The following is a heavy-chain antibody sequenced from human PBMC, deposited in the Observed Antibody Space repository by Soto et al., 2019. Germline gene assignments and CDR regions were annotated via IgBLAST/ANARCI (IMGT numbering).Heavy chain of an antibody. Sequence: EVQLVESGGGLVKPGGSLRLSCAASGFTFSSYSMNWVRQAPGKGLEWVSSISSSSSYIYYADSVKGRFTISRDNAKNSLYLQMNSRRAEDTAVYYCAREWVASEETVGAGFDYWGQGTLVTVSS. CDR1: GFTFSSYS. CDR3: AREWVASEETVGAGFDY. J-gene: IGHJ4*02. CDR2: ISSSSSYI. D-gene: IGHD3-10*01. V-gene: IGHV3-21*01.